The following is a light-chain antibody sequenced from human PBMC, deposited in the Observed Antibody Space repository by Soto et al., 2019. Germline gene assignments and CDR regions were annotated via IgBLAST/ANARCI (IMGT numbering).Light chain of an antibody. Sequence: DIVMTQSPDSLAVSLGERATINCKSSQSVLYSSNNKNYLAWYQQKPGQPPKLLIYWASTRESRVPDRFSGSGSRTDFTLTISSLQAEDVAVYYCQQYYSTPRTFGQGTKVEIK. V-gene: IGKV4-1*01. J-gene: IGKJ1*01. CDR2: WAS. CDR1: QSVLYSSNNKNY. CDR3: QQYYSTPRT.